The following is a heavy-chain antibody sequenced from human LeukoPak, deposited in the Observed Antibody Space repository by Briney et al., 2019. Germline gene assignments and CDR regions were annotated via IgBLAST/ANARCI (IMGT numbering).Heavy chain of an antibody. CDR1: GFTFSNSA. CDR3: AKGGSGGYYNYFDY. V-gene: IGHV3-23*01. CDR2: ISGSGDST. J-gene: IGHJ4*02. D-gene: IGHD3-3*01. Sequence: PGGSLRLSCAASGFTFSNSAMSWVRQAPGKGLEWVSGISGSGDSTYYADSVKGRFTISRDNSKNTLYLQMNSLRAEDTAVFYCAKGGSGGYYNYFDYWGQGTLVTVSS.